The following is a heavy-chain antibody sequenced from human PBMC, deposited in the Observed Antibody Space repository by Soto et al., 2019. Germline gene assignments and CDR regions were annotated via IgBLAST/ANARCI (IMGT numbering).Heavy chain of an antibody. Sequence: GESLKISCKGSGYSFTSYWIGWVRQMPGKGLEWMGIIYPGDSDTRYSPSFQGQVTISADKSISTAYLQWSSLKASDTAMYYCARVSRHSSSWYSPFDYWGQGTLVTVSS. CDR2: IYPGDSDT. CDR3: ARVSRHSSSWYSPFDY. D-gene: IGHD6-13*01. V-gene: IGHV5-51*01. CDR1: GYSFTSYW. J-gene: IGHJ4*02.